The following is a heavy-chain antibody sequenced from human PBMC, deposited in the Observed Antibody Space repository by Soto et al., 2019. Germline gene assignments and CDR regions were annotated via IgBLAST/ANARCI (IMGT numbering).Heavy chain of an antibody. Sequence: EVQLVESGGALIQPGGSLRLSCVASGFTFHNYIMNWVRQAPGKGPEGVAYISSSSGVIYYADSVKGRFTISRDNAKNSLFRQMHSLRDADTAVYYCARETYFDRWGQGTLVTVSS. CDR2: ISSSSGVI. CDR3: ARETYFDR. J-gene: IGHJ4*02. CDR1: GFTFHNYI. V-gene: IGHV3-48*02.